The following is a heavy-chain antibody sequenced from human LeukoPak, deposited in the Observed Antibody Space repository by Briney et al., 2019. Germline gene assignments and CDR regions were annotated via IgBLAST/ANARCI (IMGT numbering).Heavy chain of an antibody. V-gene: IGHV3-23*01. D-gene: IGHD6-6*01. CDR3: AKTPSARIVEGHRYFDY. CDR1: GFTFSSYA. CDR2: ISGSGGGT. Sequence: GGSLRLSCAASGFTFSSYAMAWVRQAPGRGLEWVSAISGSGGGTYYAASVKGRFTISRDNSKNTLYLQMNSLRAEDTAEYYCAKTPSARIVEGHRYFDYWGQGTLVTVSS. J-gene: IGHJ4*02.